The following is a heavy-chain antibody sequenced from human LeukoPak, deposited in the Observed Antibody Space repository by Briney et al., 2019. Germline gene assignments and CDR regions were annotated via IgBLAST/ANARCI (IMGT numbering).Heavy chain of an antibody. J-gene: IGHJ4*02. V-gene: IGHV4-59*08. CDR2: IYYSGST. Sequence: SETLSLTCTVSGGSISSYYWSWIRQPPGKGLEWIGYIYYSGSTNYNPSLKSRVTISVDTSKNQFSLKLSSVTAADTAVYYCARGEDYGDSLYFDYWGQGALVTVSS. CDR1: GGSISSYY. CDR3: ARGEDYGDSLYFDY. D-gene: IGHD4-17*01.